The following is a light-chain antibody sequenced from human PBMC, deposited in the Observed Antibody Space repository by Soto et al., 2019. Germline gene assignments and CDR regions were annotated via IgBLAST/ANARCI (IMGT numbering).Light chain of an antibody. CDR3: QQYTGPPTT. J-gene: IGKJ5*01. CDR1: QSVSSSF. CDR2: GTS. Sequence: EVVLTQSPGTLCLSPGERATLSCRASQSVSSSFLAWYQQKPGQAPRLLIYGTSSRATGIPDRFSGGGSGTDFTLTITRLEPEDSAVYFCQQYTGPPTTFGQGTRLEIK. V-gene: IGKV3-20*01.